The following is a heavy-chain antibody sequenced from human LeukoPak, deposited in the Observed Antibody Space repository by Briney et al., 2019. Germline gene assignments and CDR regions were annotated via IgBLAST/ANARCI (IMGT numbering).Heavy chain of an antibody. CDR1: GYTFTSYG. D-gene: IGHD3-16*01. J-gene: IGHJ3*02. Sequence: GASVKVSCKASGYTFTSYGISWVRQAPGQGLEWMGWISAYNGNTNYAQKLQGRVTMTTDTSTSTAYMELRSLRSDDTAVYYCATTLRGEPRGMGDIWGQGTMVAVSS. CDR2: ISAYNGNT. V-gene: IGHV1-18*01. CDR3: ATTLRGEPRGMGDI.